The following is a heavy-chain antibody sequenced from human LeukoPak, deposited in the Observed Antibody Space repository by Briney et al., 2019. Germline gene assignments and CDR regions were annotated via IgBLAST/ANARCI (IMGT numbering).Heavy chain of an antibody. CDR1: GGSIISYY. Sequence: SEALSLPCTVSGGSIISYYWSWIRQPPGKGLEWIGYIYYSGSTNYNPSLKSRVTISVDTSKNQFSLKLSSVTAADTAVYYCARDNWNYGSSMDVWGQGTLVTVS. CDR3: ARDNWNYGSSMDV. V-gene: IGHV4-59*01. CDR2: IYYSGST. D-gene: IGHD1-7*01. J-gene: IGHJ6*02.